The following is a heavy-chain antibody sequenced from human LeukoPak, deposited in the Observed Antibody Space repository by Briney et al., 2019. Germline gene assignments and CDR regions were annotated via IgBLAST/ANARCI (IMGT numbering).Heavy chain of an antibody. D-gene: IGHD4-23*01. CDR1: GFTFSRYR. V-gene: IGHV3-48*02. CDR3: ARGGYGANDDAFDI. J-gene: IGHJ3*02. Sequence: GGSLRLSCVASGFTFSRYRMNWVRQAPGKGLEWVSYISSSTNTIYYADSVKGRFTISRDNAKNSLFLQMNSLRDEDTAVYYCARGGYGANDDAFDIWGQGTMVTVSS. CDR2: ISSSTNTI.